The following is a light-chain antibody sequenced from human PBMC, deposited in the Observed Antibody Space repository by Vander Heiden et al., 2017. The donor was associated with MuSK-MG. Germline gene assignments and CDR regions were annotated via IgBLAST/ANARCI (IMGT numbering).Light chain of an antibody. CDR2: RVS. J-gene: IGLJ3*02. V-gene: IGLV2-14*01. Sequence: QSALTQPASVSGSPGQSITISCTGTSSDVGGYNYVSWYQQPPAKAPKLMMYRVSNRPSGVANRFSGAKSGNTASLTISGLQDEDEADYYCSSETSSSTPWVFGGGTKLTVL. CDR3: SSETSSSTPWV. CDR1: SSDVGGYNY.